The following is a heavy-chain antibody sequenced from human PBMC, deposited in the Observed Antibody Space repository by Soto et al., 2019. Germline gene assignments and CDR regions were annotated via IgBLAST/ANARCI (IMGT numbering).Heavy chain of an antibody. Sequence: QLQVQESGPGLVKPSETLSLTCTVSADSINSRTYYWGWIRQPPGKGLEWIGTIDYSGNTFYNPSLKSRVTISVDTYKNQFSLKLSSVTAADTAVYYCARRTAMVRGLQGYYYGMDVWGQGTTVTVSS. J-gene: IGHJ6*02. CDR2: IDYSGNT. CDR1: ADSINSRTYY. CDR3: ARRTAMVRGLQGYYYGMDV. D-gene: IGHD3-10*01. V-gene: IGHV4-39*01.